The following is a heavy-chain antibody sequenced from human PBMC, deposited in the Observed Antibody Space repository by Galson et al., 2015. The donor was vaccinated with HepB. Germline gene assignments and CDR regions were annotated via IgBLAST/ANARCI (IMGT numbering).Heavy chain of an antibody. V-gene: IGHV4-30-4*07. CDR3: ARAPITHYYDSSGLFDY. CDR2: IYYSGST. CDR1: GGSISSGGYS. Sequence: TLSLTCAVSGGSISSGGYSWSWIRQPPGKGLEWIGYIYYSGSTYYNPSLKSRVTISVDTSKNQFSLKLSSVTAADTAVYYCARAPITHYYDSSGLFDYWGQGTLVTVSS. D-gene: IGHD3-22*01. J-gene: IGHJ4*02.